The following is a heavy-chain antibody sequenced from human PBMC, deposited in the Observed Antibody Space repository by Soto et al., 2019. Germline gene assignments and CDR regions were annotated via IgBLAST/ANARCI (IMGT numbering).Heavy chain of an antibody. Sequence: LRLSCAASGFTFSSYGMHWVRQAPGKGLEWEAVIWYDGSNKYYADSVKGRFTISRDNSKNTLYLQMNSLRAEDTAVYYCARDPSLNYYDSSGYYGKGYYFDYWGQGTLVTVSS. V-gene: IGHV3-33*01. CDR3: ARDPSLNYYDSSGYYGKGYYFDY. CDR1: GFTFSSYG. CDR2: IWYDGSNK. J-gene: IGHJ4*02. D-gene: IGHD3-22*01.